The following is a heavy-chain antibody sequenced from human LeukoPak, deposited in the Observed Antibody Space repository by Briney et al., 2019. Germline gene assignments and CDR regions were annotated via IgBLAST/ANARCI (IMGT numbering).Heavy chain of an antibody. D-gene: IGHD6-19*01. CDR3: ARVRAVAGPLDY. CDR1: GFTFSSYE. V-gene: IGHV3-48*03. Sequence: QPGGSLRLSCAASGFTFSSYEMNWVRQAPGKGLEWVSYISSSGSTIYYADSVKGRFTISRDNAKNSLYLQMNSLRAEDTAVFYCARVRAVAGPLDYWGQGTLSPSPQ. CDR2: ISSSGSTI. J-gene: IGHJ4*02.